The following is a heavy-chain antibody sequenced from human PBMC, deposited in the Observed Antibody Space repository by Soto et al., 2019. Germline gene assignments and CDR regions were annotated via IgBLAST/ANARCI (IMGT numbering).Heavy chain of an antibody. J-gene: IGHJ6*03. CDR1: GGSISSGGYY. V-gene: IGHV4-31*03. CDR2: IYYSGST. D-gene: IGHD2-15*01. Sequence: SETLSLTCTISGGSISSGGYYWSWIRQHPGKGLEWIGYIYYSGSTYYNPSLKSRVTLSVDTSKNQFSLKLSSVTAADTAVYYCARAPGEVCCSGGSCYSAGWAYYYYYYMDVWGKGTTVTVS. CDR3: ARAPGEVCCSGGSCYSAGWAYYYYYYMDV.